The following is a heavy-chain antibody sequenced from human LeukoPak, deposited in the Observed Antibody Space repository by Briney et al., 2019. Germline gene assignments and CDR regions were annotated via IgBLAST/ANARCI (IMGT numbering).Heavy chain of an antibody. J-gene: IGHJ4*02. V-gene: IGHV3-23*01. Sequence: GGSLRLSCAASGFTFSSYAMSWVRQSPGKGLEWVSAISGSGGSTYYADSVKGLFTTYRDNSKNTLYLQMNSRRAEDTAVYYCAKGYIGLSYDYWGQGTLVTVSS. CDR1: GFTFSSYA. D-gene: IGHD5-18*01. CDR2: ISGSGGST. CDR3: AKGYIGLSYDY.